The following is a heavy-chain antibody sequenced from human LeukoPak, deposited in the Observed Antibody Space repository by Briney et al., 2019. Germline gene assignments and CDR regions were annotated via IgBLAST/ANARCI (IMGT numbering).Heavy chain of an antibody. CDR1: GFTFSSYA. Sequence: GGSLRLSCAASGFTFSSYAMSWVRQAPGKGLEWVSAMSGGGGSTNYADAVKGRFTISRDNSKNTLYLQMNSLRAEDTAVYCCAKLVGNSDFDFWGQGTLVTVSS. CDR3: AKLVGNSDFDF. CDR2: MSGGGGST. D-gene: IGHD4-23*01. V-gene: IGHV3-23*01. J-gene: IGHJ4*02.